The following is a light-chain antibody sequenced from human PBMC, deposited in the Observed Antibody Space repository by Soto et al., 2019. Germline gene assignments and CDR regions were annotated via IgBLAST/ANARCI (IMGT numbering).Light chain of an antibody. CDR3: QTWGADSVI. CDR1: SEHSSYA. Sequence: QLVLTQSPSASASLGASVKLTCTLSSEHSSYAIAWHQQQPEKGPRFLMKLNSDGSHSKGDGISDRFSGSSSGAERYLTISSLQSEDEADYYCQTWGADSVIFGGGTKLTVL. CDR2: LNSDGSH. V-gene: IGLV4-69*01. J-gene: IGLJ2*01.